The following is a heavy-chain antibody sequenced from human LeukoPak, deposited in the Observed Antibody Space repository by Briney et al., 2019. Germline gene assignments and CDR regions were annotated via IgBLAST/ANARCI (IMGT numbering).Heavy chain of an antibody. CDR2: IYTTGTT. CDR3: ARAPFTTSFQGMDV. CDR1: GGSISSHY. V-gene: IGHV4-4*07. D-gene: IGHD2-2*01. J-gene: IGHJ6*02. Sequence: SETLSLTCTVSGGSISSHYWTWIRQPAGKGLEWIGRIYTTGTTNYNPSLKSRVTMSLDTSKNQLSLKLSSVTAADTAVYYCARAPFTTSFQGMDVWGQGTTVTVSS.